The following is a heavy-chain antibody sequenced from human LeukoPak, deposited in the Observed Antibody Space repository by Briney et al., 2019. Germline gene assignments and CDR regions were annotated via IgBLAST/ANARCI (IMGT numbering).Heavy chain of an antibody. D-gene: IGHD6-13*01. J-gene: IGHJ5*02. V-gene: IGHV1-69*13. CDR3: ARSYSSSLYKWFDP. CDR1: GGTFNNYA. CDR2: IIPIFGTA. Sequence: SVTVSYKASGGTFNNYAISWVRQAPGQGLEWMGGIIPIFGTANYAQKFQGRVTITADESTSTAYMELSSLRSEDTAVYYCARSYSSSLYKWFDPWGQGALVTVSA.